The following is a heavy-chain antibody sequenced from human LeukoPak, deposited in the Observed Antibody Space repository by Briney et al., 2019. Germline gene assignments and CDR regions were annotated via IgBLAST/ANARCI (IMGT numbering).Heavy chain of an antibody. D-gene: IGHD6-13*01. V-gene: IGHV3-21*01. Sequence: GGSLRLSCAASGFTFSSYSMNWVRQAPGKGLEWVSSISSSSSYIYYADSVKGRFTISRDNAKNSLYLRMNSLRAEDTAVYYCARAGYSSSWYDRGPYAFDIWGQGTMVTVSS. CDR3: ARAGYSSSWYDRGPYAFDI. CDR1: GFTFSSYS. J-gene: IGHJ3*02. CDR2: ISSSSSYI.